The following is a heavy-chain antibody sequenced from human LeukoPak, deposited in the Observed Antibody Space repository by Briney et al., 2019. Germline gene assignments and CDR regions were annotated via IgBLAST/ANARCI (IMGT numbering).Heavy chain of an antibody. CDR1: GYSISSGYY. J-gene: IGHJ4*02. CDR2: IYYSGST. D-gene: IGHD3-22*01. V-gene: IGHV4-61*01. Sequence: KASETLSLTCAVSGYSISSGYYWGWIRQPPGKGLEWIGYIYYSGSTNYNPSLKSRVTISVDTSKNQFSLKLSSVTAADTAVYYCARVHYDSSGYPNFDYWGQGTLVTVSS. CDR3: ARVHYDSSGYPNFDY.